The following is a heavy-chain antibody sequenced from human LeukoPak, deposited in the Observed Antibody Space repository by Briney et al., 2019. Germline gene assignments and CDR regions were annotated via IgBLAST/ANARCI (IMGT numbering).Heavy chain of an antibody. Sequence: ASVKVSCKASGYTFTSYDINWVRQATGQGLEWMGWMNPNSGNTGYAQKFQGRDTITRNTSISTAYMELSSLRSEDTAVYYCAMVNDYSFTFGYWGQGTLVTVSS. CDR1: GYTFTSYD. CDR2: MNPNSGNT. V-gene: IGHV1-8*03. CDR3: AMVNDYSFTFGY. D-gene: IGHD4-11*01. J-gene: IGHJ4*02.